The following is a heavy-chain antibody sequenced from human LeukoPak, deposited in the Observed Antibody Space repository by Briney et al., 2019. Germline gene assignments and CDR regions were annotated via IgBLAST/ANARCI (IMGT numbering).Heavy chain of an antibody. CDR2: ITSFNGNT. CDR3: ASTTPYCGGDCYHLDY. J-gene: IGHJ4*02. Sequence: SVKVSCKASGYTFTYRYLHWVRQAPGQALEWMGWITSFNGNTNYAQKFQDRVTITRDRSMSTAYMELSSLRSEDTAMYYCASTTPYCGGDCYHLDYWGQGTLVTVSS. CDR1: GYTFTYRY. D-gene: IGHD2-21*02. V-gene: IGHV1-45*02.